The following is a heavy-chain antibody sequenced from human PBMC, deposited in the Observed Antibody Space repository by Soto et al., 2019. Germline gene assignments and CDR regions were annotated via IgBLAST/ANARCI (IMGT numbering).Heavy chain of an antibody. V-gene: IGHV3-30*18. D-gene: IGHD6-19*01. Sequence: QVQLVESGGGVVQPGKSLRLSCAATGFIFRSYGVHWVRQAPGKGLEWVAVISHDGTKAYYADAVNGRFTISRDNAKNTVYLQMNSLRAEDTAVYYCAKQGIEVAGTDYFDYWGQGALVTVAS. CDR3: AKQGIEVAGTDYFDY. J-gene: IGHJ4*02. CDR2: ISHDGTKA. CDR1: GFIFRSYG.